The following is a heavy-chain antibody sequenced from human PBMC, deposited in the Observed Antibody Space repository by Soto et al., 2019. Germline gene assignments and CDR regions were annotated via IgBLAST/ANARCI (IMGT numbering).Heavy chain of an antibody. CDR2: IYYSGST. CDR1: GGSISSGDYY. D-gene: IGHD1-7*01. J-gene: IGHJ3*02. Sequence: SETLSLTCTVSGGSISSGDYYWSWIRQPPGKGLEWIGYIYYSGSTYYNPSLKSRVTISVDTSKNQFSLKLSSVTAADTAVYYCARDLSLNYFDIWGQGTMVTVSS. CDR3: ARDLSLNYFDI. V-gene: IGHV4-30-4*01.